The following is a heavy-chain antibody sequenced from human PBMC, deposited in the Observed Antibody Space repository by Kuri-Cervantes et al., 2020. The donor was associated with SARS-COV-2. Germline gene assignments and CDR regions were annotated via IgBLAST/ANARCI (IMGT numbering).Heavy chain of an antibody. D-gene: IGHD4-17*01. V-gene: IGHV3-23*01. CDR1: GFTFSSYA. CDR3: AKGFYGHYVGPGGFDV. CDR2: ISGSGGST. J-gene: IGHJ3*01. Sequence: GESLKISCAASGFTFSSYAMSWVRQAPGKGLEWVSAISGSGGSTYYADSVKGRFTISRDNSKNTLYLQMNSLRAEDTAVYYCAKGFYGHYVGPGGFDVWGQGTMVTVSS.